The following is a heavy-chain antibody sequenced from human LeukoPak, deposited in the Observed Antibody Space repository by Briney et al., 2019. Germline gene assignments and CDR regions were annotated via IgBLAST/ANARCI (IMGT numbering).Heavy chain of an antibody. V-gene: IGHV3-7*02. CDR1: GFTFSSHW. CDR3: ARGHYDMDV. CDR2: IKPDGSET. Sequence: GGSLRLSCAASGFTFSSHWMYWVRQAAGKGLEWVANIKPDGSETFYVESVKGRFTISRDNANNSLYLQMNSLRAKDTAVYYCARGHYDMDVWGQGTTVTVSS. J-gene: IGHJ6*02.